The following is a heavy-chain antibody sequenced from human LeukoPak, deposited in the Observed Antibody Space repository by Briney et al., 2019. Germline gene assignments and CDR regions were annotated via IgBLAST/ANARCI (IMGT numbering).Heavy chain of an antibody. Sequence: SETLSLTCAASGYSISSGYYWGWVRQPPGKGLEWIGSIYHSGSTYYNPSLKSRVTISVDTSKNQFSLKLSSVTAADTAVYYCARHVNYYDSSGKYYYYYYMDVWGKGTTVTVSS. V-gene: IGHV4-38-2*01. CDR3: ARHVNYYDSSGKYYYYYYMDV. J-gene: IGHJ6*03. CDR2: IYHSGST. CDR1: GYSISSGYY. D-gene: IGHD3-22*01.